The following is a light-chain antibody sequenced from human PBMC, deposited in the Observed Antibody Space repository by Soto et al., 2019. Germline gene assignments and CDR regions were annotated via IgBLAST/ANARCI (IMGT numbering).Light chain of an antibody. CDR3: QQRSNWPPT. J-gene: IGKJ1*01. V-gene: IGKV3-11*01. CDR2: GAS. CDR1: QSISSD. Sequence: EVVLTQSPATLSLAPGERATLACSASQSISSDHLAWYQQRPGQSPRLLIYGASSRTTGIPARFSGSGSGTDFTLTISSLEPEDFAVYYCQQRSNWPPTFGQGTKVDI.